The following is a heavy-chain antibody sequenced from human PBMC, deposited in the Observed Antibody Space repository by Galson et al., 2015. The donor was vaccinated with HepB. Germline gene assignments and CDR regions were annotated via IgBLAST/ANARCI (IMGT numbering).Heavy chain of an antibody. Sequence: SETLSLTCAVSGDSISSSTWWSWVRQPPGKGLEWIGEIYHSGNTHYNATGNINYNPYLKSRVTISVDESNNQFSLKLSSVTAADTAVYYCAAARLGVFRDCSGDRCYRQTEPKGLDVWGQGTAVTVSS. J-gene: IGHJ6*02. V-gene: IGHV4-4*02. CDR2: IYHSGNTHYNATGNI. CDR3: AAARLGVFRDCSGDRCYRQTEPKGLDV. D-gene: IGHD2-15*01. CDR1: GDSISSSTW.